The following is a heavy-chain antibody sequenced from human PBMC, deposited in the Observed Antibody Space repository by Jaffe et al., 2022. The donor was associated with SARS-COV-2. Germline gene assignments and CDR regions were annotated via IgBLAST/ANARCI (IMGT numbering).Heavy chain of an antibody. CDR1: GYTFSIHT. V-gene: IGHV3-21*02. D-gene: IGHD3-3*01. CDR2: VSSASVYF. CDR3: ARGVGTSVTSSHRFDM. J-gene: IGHJ4*02. Sequence: EGQLVESGGGLVKPGGSLRLSCAGSGYTFSIHTMNWVRQAPGKGLQWVASVSSASVYFFYGDSVRGRFTVSRDNAKSSLYLQMDGLRTEDTAVYYCARGVGTSVTSSHRFDMWGQGTLVTVSS.